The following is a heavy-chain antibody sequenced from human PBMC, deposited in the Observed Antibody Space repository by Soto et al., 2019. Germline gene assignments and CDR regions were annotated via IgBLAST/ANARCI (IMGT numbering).Heavy chain of an antibody. CDR1: VGSFSGYY. Sequence: PSETLSLTCAFYVGSFSGYYWSCIRQPPGKGLEWIGEINHSGSTNYNPSLKSRVTISVDTSKNQFSLKLSSVTAADTAVYYCARGLRTAMVLALDYWGQGTLVPFXS. V-gene: IGHV4-34*01. D-gene: IGHD5-18*01. J-gene: IGHJ4*02. CDR3: ARGLRTAMVLALDY. CDR2: INHSGST.